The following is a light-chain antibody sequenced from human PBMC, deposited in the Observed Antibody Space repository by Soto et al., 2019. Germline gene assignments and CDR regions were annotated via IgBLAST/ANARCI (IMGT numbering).Light chain of an antibody. CDR2: EFS. Sequence: QSALTDPASVSGSPEQSITISCTGTSSDVGSYNLVSWYQQHPAKAPKLMIYEFSKRPSAVSNRVSGAKSGNTASLTIAGLEAEDESDYYYCSDSGSSTNVVFGAGTKLTVL. CDR3: CSDSGSSTNVV. V-gene: IGLV2-23*02. J-gene: IGLJ2*01. CDR1: SSDVGSYNL.